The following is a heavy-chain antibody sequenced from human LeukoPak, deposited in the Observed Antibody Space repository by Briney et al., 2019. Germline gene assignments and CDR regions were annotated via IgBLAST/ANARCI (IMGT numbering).Heavy chain of an antibody. CDR1: GYSISSGYY. CDR3: ARAVGSGTYYSYYAYDMAV. CDR2: IYHSGST. J-gene: IGHJ6*03. V-gene: IGHV4-38-2*02. Sequence: SETLSLTCTVSGYSISSGYYWTWIRQPPGKGLEWIGNIYHSGSTYYNPSLKSRITISMDTSKNQFSLKLSSVTAADTAVYYCARAVGSGTYYSYYAYDMAVWGKGTTVTISS. D-gene: IGHD3-10*01.